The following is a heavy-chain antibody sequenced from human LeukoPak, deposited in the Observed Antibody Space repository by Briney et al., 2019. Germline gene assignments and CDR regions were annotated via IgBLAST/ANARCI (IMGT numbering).Heavy chain of an antibody. J-gene: IGHJ4*02. CDR1: GFTFSSYA. CDR3: ARNRIKGIAVAGTDY. D-gene: IGHD6-19*01. CDR2: ISSNRGST. Sequence: GGSLRLSCAASGFTFSSYAMHWVHQAPGKGLEYVSAISSNRGSTYYANSVKGRFTISRDNSKNTLYLQMGSLGAEDMAVDYCARNRIKGIAVAGTDYWGQGTLVTVSS. V-gene: IGHV3-64*01.